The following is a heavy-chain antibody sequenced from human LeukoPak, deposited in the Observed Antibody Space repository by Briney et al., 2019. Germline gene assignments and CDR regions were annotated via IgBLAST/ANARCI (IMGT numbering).Heavy chain of an antibody. D-gene: IGHD2-15*01. CDR1: VYTYTSYG. CDR2: ISAYNGNT. V-gene: IGHV1-18*01. CDR3: AIFPSYCSDGSCYSNYYYYMDV. J-gene: IGHJ6*03. Sequence: ASVKVSCKSSVYTYTSYGVRWVRQAPGQGLEWMGWISAYNGNTNYAQKLQGRVTMTTDTSTSTAYMELRSLRSDDTAVYYCAIFPSYCSDGSCYSNYYYYMDVWGKGTTVTVSS.